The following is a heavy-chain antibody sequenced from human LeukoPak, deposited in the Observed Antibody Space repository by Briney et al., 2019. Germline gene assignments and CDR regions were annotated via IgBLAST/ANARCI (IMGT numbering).Heavy chain of an antibody. Sequence: PSDTLSLTCTVSGGSISSSSYYWGWIRQSPGKGLEWIGSIYYSGSTYYNPSLKSRVTISVDTSKNQFSLKLSSVTAADTAVYYCARPMYSSGWYNWFDPWGQGTLVTVSS. CDR1: GGSISSSSYY. CDR2: IYYSGST. J-gene: IGHJ5*02. CDR3: ARPMYSSGWYNWFDP. V-gene: IGHV4-39*01. D-gene: IGHD6-19*01.